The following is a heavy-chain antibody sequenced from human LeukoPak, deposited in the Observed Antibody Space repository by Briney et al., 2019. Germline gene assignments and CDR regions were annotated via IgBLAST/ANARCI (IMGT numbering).Heavy chain of an antibody. CDR2: ISSSSSYI. Sequence: GGSLRLSCAASGFTFSSYSMNWVRHAPGKGLEWVSSISSSSSYIYYADSVNGRFTISRDNAKNSLYLQMNSLRAEDTAVYYCARDFTISPHYFDYWGQGTLVTDAS. J-gene: IGHJ4*02. V-gene: IGHV3-21*01. CDR3: ARDFTISPHYFDY. CDR1: GFTFSSYS. D-gene: IGHD3-9*01.